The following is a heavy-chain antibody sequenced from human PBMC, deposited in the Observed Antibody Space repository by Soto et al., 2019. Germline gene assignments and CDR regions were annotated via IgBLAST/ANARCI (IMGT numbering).Heavy chain of an antibody. CDR1: GGSINNDTYS. Sequence: QLQLQESGPGLVKPSQTLSLTCAVSGGSINNDTYSWSWIRQPPGKGLEWIGYIYHSGSTYYNPSLKSRVTISVDRSKSQFSLELTSVTAADTAVYYCARDPRIRKYGMDVW. J-gene: IGHJ6*01. CDR2: IYHSGST. V-gene: IGHV4-30-2*01. CDR3: ARDPRIRKYGMDV.